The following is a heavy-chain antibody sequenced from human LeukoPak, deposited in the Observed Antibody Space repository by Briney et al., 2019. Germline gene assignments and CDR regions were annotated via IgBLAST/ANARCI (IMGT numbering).Heavy chain of an antibody. V-gene: IGHV4-4*07. CDR3: ARERGYCSSTSCYQEIYFDY. J-gene: IGHJ4*02. Sequence: TSETLSLTCTVSGGSISSYYWSWIRQPAGKGLEWIGRIYTSGSTNYNPSLKSRVTMSVDTSKNQFSLKLSSVTAADTAVYYCARERGYCSSTSCYQEIYFDYWGQGTLVTVSS. CDR2: IYTSGST. D-gene: IGHD2-2*01. CDR1: GGSISSYY.